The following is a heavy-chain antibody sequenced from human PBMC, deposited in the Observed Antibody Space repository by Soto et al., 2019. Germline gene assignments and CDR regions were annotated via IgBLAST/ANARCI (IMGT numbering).Heavy chain of an antibody. CDR1: GGTFSSYT. D-gene: IGHD2-15*01. Sequence: QVQLVQSGAEVKKPGSSVKVSCKASGGTFSSYTISWVRQAPGQGLEWMGRIIPILGIANYAPKFQGRVTITADKSTSTAYMELSSLRSEDTAVYYCASDLRYCSGGSCYTDYWGQGTLVTVSS. CDR2: IIPILGIA. J-gene: IGHJ4*02. CDR3: ASDLRYCSGGSCYTDY. V-gene: IGHV1-69*02.